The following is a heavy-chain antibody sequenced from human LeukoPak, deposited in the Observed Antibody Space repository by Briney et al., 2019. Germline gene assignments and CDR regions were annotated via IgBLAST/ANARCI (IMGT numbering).Heavy chain of an antibody. CDR3: ASRLGYCSSTSCTDYYYYMDV. D-gene: IGHD2-2*01. Sequence: SVKVSCEASGGTFSSYAISWVRQAPGQGLEWMGGIIPIFGTANYAQKFQGRVTITADESTSTAYMELSSLRSEDTAVYYCASRLGYCSSTSCTDYYYYMDVWGKGTTVTVSS. CDR2: IIPIFGTA. V-gene: IGHV1-69*13. CDR1: GGTFSSYA. J-gene: IGHJ6*03.